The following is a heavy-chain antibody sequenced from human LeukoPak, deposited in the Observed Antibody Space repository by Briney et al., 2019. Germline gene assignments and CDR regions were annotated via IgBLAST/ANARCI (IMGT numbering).Heavy chain of an antibody. CDR2: IYYSGST. V-gene: IGHV4-39*01. CDR3: ARLPASEFDFFDY. D-gene: IGHD1-14*01. Sequence: SETLSLTCTVSGGSISRSSYYWGWIRQPPGKGLEWIGSIYYSGSTYYNPSLKSRVTISVDTSKNQFSLKLSSVTAADTAVYHCARLPASEFDFFDYWGQGTLVTVSS. CDR1: GGSISRSSYY. J-gene: IGHJ4*02.